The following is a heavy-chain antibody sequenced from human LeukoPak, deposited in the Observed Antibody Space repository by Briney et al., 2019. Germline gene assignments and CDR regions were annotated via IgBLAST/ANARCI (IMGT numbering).Heavy chain of an antibody. CDR2: IYSGGST. V-gene: IGHV3-53*01. CDR1: GFTVSSNY. D-gene: IGHD3-9*01. CDR3: AVWSLTGYYPFDY. Sequence: GGSLRLSCAASGFTVSSNYMSWVRQAPGKGLEWVSVIYSGGSTYYADSVKGRFTISRDNSKNTLYLQMNSLRAEDTAVYYCAVWSLTGYYPFDYWGQGTLVTVSS. J-gene: IGHJ4*02.